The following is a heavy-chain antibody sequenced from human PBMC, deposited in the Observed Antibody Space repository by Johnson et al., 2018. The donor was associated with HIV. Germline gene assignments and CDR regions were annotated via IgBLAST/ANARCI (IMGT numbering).Heavy chain of an antibody. J-gene: IGHJ3*02. CDR1: GFTFADYA. D-gene: IGHD6-19*01. V-gene: IGHV3-9*01. Sequence: EVQLVESGGGLVQPGRSLRLSCAASGFTFADYAMHWVRQAPGKGLEWVSGISWNSGTKGYADSVMGGFTIPRDNSKNTLYLQLNSLGAEDKAVYYCAKGGGSGWSNAFDIWGQVTMVTVS. CDR3: AKGGGSGWSNAFDI. CDR2: ISWNSGTK.